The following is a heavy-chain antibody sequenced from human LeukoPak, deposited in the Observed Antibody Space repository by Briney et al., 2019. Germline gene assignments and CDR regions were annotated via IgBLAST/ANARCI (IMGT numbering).Heavy chain of an antibody. CDR1: GGSISSYY. CDR3: ARGPTMVRGVIILHDY. J-gene: IGHJ4*02. D-gene: IGHD3-10*01. V-gene: IGHV4-59*01. Sequence: SVTLSLTCTVSGGSISSYYWSWIRQPPGKGLEWIGYIYYSGSTNYNPSLKSRVTISVDTSKNQFSLKLSSVTAADTAVYYCARGPTMVRGVIILHDYWGQGTLVTVSS. CDR2: IYYSGST.